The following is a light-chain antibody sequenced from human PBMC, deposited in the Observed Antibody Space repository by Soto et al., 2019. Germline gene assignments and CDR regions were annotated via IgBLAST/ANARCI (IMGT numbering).Light chain of an antibody. V-gene: IGKV3-15*01. CDR1: QSVSSK. CDR2: GAS. Sequence: EIVMTQSPATLSVSPGEGATLSCRASQSVSSKLAWYQQKPGQAPRLLIYGASTRATGIPARFSGSGSGTDFTLTISSLQPEDFATYYCQQLTNFRFTFGQGTKLDIK. J-gene: IGKJ2*01. CDR3: QQLTNFRFT.